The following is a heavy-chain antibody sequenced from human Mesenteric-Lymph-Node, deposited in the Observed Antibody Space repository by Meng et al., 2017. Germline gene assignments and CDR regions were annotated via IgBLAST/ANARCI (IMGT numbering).Heavy chain of an antibody. V-gene: IGHV3-21*01. Sequence: GESLKISCAASGFTFSSYEMNWVRQAPGKGLEWVSSISSSSSYIYYADSVKGRFTISRDNSKNTLYLQMNSLRAEDKALYYCARHDYGVIPFDYWGQGTLVTVSS. D-gene: IGHD4-17*01. CDR3: ARHDYGVIPFDY. CDR1: GFTFSSYE. CDR2: ISSSSSYI. J-gene: IGHJ4*02.